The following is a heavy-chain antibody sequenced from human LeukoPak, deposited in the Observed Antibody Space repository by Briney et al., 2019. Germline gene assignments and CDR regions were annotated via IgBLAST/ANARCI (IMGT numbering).Heavy chain of an antibody. V-gene: IGHV3-74*01. CDR1: GFTFSSYG. CDR2: INTDGSAT. J-gene: IGHJ4*02. CDR3: VKADNNSSVYHLHN. Sequence: PGGSLRLSCAASGFTFSSYGMHWVRQPPGKGPAWVSRINTDGSATDYADSVKGRFTISRDNAKNTVYLQMVTLNGEDTAEYAGVKADNNSSVYHLHNWGQGILVTVSS. D-gene: IGHD3-22*01.